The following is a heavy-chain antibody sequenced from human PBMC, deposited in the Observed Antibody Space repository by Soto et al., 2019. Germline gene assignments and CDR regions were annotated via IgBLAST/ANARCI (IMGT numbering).Heavy chain of an antibody. CDR2: IYPGDSDT. Sequence: PGESLKISCKGSGYSFTSYWIGWVRQMPGKGLEWMGIIYPGDSDTRYSPSFQGQVTISADKSISTAYLQWSSLKASDTAMYYCARSYSNYEGYYYYGMDVWGQGTTVTVSS. CDR3: ARSYSNYEGYYYYGMDV. J-gene: IGHJ6*02. V-gene: IGHV5-51*01. CDR1: GYSFTSYW. D-gene: IGHD4-4*01.